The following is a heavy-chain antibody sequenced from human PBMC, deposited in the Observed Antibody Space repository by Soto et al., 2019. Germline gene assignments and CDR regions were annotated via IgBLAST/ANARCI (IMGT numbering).Heavy chain of an antibody. Sequence: GASVKVSCKASGGTFSSYAISWVRQAPGQGLEWMGGIIPIFGTANYAQKFQGRVTITADESTSTAYMELSSLRSEDTAVYYCARPFMTEDSSGYKSEAFDIWGKGTMVTVAS. V-gene: IGHV1-69*13. CDR2: IIPIFGTA. D-gene: IGHD3-22*01. CDR1: GGTFSSYA. J-gene: IGHJ3*02. CDR3: ARPFMTEDSSGYKSEAFDI.